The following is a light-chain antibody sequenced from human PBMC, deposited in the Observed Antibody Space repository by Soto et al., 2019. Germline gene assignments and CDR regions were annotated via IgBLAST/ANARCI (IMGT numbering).Light chain of an antibody. CDR1: SSTIGSKT. J-gene: IGLJ3*02. V-gene: IGLV1-44*01. CDR3: AAWNDSLNGVV. Sequence: VLTQPPSASGTPGQRVTISCSGSSSTIGSKTLNWYQHLPGSAPKLLIYTTNQRPSGVPDRFSGSKSGTSASLAISGLQPEDEADYYCAAWNDSLNGVVFGGGTKLTVL. CDR2: TTN.